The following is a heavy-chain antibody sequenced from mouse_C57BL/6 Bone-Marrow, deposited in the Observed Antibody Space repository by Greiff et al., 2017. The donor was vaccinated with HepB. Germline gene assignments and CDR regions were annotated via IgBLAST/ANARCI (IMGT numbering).Heavy chain of an antibody. CDR3: ELGGFAY. Sequence: QVQLKQSGPELVKPGASVKISCKASGYSFTSYYIHWVKQRPGQGLEWIGWIYPGSGNTKYNEKFKGKATLTADKSSSTAYMQLSSLTSEDSAVYYCELGGFAYWGQGTLVTVSA. CDR2: IYPGSGNT. J-gene: IGHJ3*01. D-gene: IGHD4-1*01. V-gene: IGHV1-66*01. CDR1: GYSFTSYY.